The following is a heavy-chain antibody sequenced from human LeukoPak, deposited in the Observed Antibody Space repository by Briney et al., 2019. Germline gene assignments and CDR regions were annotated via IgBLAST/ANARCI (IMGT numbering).Heavy chain of an antibody. CDR3: ARRRPNDSSGYYGIDY. CDR2: ISSSGSNI. CDR1: GFTFSDYC. J-gene: IGHJ4*02. Sequence: GGSLRLSCAASGFTFSDYCMRWVRHAPGKGLASVSFISSSGSNIYYAYSVKGRFTICRDNAKNALYLKMNSLRAEDTAVYYCARRRPNDSSGYYGIDYWGQGTLVTASS. D-gene: IGHD3-22*01. V-gene: IGHV3-11*01.